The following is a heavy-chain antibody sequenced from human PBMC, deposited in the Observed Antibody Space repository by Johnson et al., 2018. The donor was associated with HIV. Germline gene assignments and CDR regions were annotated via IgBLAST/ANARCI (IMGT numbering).Heavy chain of an antibody. Sequence: QVQLVESGGGVVQPGRSLRLSCAASGFTFSSYGMHWVRQAPGKGLEWVAVISYDGSNKYYADSVKGRFTISRDNSKNTLYLQMNSLRAEDTAVYYCARDGPYDSSGCTYDAFDIWGQGTMVTVSS. CDR1: GFTFSSYG. CDR2: ISYDGSNK. J-gene: IGHJ3*02. CDR3: ARDGPYDSSGCTYDAFDI. D-gene: IGHD3-22*01. V-gene: IGHV3-30*19.